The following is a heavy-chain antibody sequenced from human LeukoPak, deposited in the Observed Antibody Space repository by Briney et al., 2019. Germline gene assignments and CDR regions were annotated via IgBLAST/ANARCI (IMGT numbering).Heavy chain of an antibody. Sequence: SETLSLTCAVYGGSFSGYYWSWIRQPPGKGLEWIGEINHSGSTNYNPSLKSRVTISVDTSKNQFSLKLSSVTAADTAVYYCARHTLTMVRGVIVWGQGTLVTVSS. J-gene: IGHJ4*02. CDR2: INHSGST. CDR1: GGSFSGYY. CDR3: ARHTLTMVRGVIV. V-gene: IGHV4-34*01. D-gene: IGHD3-10*01.